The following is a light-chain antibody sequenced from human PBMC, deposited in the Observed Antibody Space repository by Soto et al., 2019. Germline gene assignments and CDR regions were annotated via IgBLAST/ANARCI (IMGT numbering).Light chain of an antibody. CDR1: QDIGRF. CDR3: QQYDNLPLT. CDR2: DTF. V-gene: IGKV1-33*01. Sequence: DIHMTQSPSSLSASVGDRVTITCLASQDIGRFLNWYQVKPGKAPKLVIYDTFILEPGVPARFRGSGSGTYFTFTIADLQPEDIATYYCQQYDNLPLTFGGGTNVQIK. J-gene: IGKJ4*01.